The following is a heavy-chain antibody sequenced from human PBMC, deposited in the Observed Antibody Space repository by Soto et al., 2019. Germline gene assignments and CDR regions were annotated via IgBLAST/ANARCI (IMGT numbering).Heavy chain of an antibody. Sequence: SETLSLTCTVSGGSISSSSYYWGWIRQPPGKGLEWIGSIYYSGSTYYNPSLKSRVTISVDTSKNQFSLKLSSVTAADTAVYYCARHARIVGAGIWFDPWGQGTLVTVSS. CDR1: GGSISSSSYY. J-gene: IGHJ5*02. D-gene: IGHD1-26*01. CDR2: IYYSGST. CDR3: ARHARIVGAGIWFDP. V-gene: IGHV4-39*01.